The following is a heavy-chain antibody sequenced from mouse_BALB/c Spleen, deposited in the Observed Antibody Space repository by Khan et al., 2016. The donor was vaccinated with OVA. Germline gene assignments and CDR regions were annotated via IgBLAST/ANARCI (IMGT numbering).Heavy chain of an antibody. J-gene: IGHJ4*01. D-gene: IGHD2-12*01. CDR2: TSDGGGNT. Sequence: EVELVESGGGVVQPGGSLKISCAASGFTFSSYTMSWVRQTPEKRLEWVAFTSDGGGNTYFPDTVKGRFTIARDNAKNPMYLQMSSLKSEDPAMDYCGRVIRRGYYCAMDYWGQGTSVTVSS. CDR3: GRVIRRGYYCAMDY. CDR1: GFTFSSYT. V-gene: IGHV5-12-2*01.